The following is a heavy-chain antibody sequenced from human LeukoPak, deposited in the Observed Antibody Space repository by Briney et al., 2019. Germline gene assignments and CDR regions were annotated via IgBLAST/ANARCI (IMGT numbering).Heavy chain of an antibody. Sequence: GGSLRLSCATSGFTFSSYAMHWVRQAPGKGLEWVSLISWDGGSTYYADSVKGRFTISRDNSKNTLYLQMNSLRAEDTAVYYCAKSPTGLRLGELSLFLFDYWGQGTLVTVSS. CDR3: AKSPTGLRLGELSLFLFDY. CDR1: GFTFSSYA. V-gene: IGHV3-23*01. CDR2: ISWDGGST. D-gene: IGHD3-16*02. J-gene: IGHJ4*02.